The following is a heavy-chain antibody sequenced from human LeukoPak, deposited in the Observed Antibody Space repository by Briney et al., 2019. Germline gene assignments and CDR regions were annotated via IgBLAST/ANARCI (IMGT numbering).Heavy chain of an antibody. V-gene: IGHV4-4*07. CDR2: IYTSGST. CDR1: GGSISSYY. J-gene: IGHJ6*03. CDR3: ARTGNSGSYFPYYYYMDV. D-gene: IGHD1-26*01. Sequence: PSETLSLTCTVSGGSISSYYWSWIRQPAGKGLEWIGRIYTSGSTNYNPSLKSRVTISVDTSKNQFSLKLSSVTAADTAVYYCARTGNSGSYFPYYYYMDVWGKGTTVTISS.